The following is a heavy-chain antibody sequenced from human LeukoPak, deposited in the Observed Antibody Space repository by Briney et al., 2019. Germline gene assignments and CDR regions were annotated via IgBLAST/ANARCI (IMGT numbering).Heavy chain of an antibody. J-gene: IGHJ3*01. V-gene: IGHV3-9*01. D-gene: IGHD2-2*01. CDR3: AKAGGYQLLIAYFDV. CDR1: GFTFDDYA. CDR2: ISWNSRSI. Sequence: GGSLRLSCAASGFTFDDYAMHWVRQAPGKGLEWVSGISWNSRSIGYADSVKGRFTISRDNAKNSLYLQMNSLRPEDTVLYYCAKAGGYQLLIAYFDVWGQGTMVTVSS.